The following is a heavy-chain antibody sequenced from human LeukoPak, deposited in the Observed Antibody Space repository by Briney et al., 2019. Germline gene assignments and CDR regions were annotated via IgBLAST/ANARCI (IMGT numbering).Heavy chain of an antibody. V-gene: IGHV3-30*01. J-gene: IGHJ4*02. CDR2: ISSDASTI. CDR1: GFTFSSYV. D-gene: IGHD7-27*01. CDR3: ARESSTGAYFDY. Sequence: GGSLRLSCAASGFTFSSYVMHRVRQPPGKGLQWVAVISSDASTIYYADAVRGRFTISRDNSKNTVYLQMNSLRPEDAAIYFCARESSTGAYFDYWGQGTVVTVSS.